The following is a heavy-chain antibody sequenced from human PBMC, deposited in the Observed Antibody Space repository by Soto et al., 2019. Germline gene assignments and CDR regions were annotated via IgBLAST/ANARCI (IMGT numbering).Heavy chain of an antibody. CDR3: ASTDSSGYYPFDY. Sequence: EVQLVESGGGLVKPGGSLRLSCAASGFTFSSYSMNWVRQAPGKGLEWVSSISSSSSYIYYADSVKGRFTISRDNAKNSLYLQMNRLRAEDTAVYYCASTDSSGYYPFDYWGQGTLVTVSS. J-gene: IGHJ4*02. D-gene: IGHD3-22*01. CDR2: ISSSSSYI. CDR1: GFTFSSYS. V-gene: IGHV3-21*01.